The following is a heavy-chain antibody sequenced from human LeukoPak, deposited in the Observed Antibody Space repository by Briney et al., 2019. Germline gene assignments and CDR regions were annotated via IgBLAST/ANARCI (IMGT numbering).Heavy chain of an antibody. Sequence: PSGGSLRLSCAASGFTVSSNYMSWVRQAPGKGLEWVSVIYSGGSTYYADSVKGRFTISRHNSKNTLYLQMNSLRAEDTAVYYCASPRSNYDFWSGMDVWGQRTTVTVSS. CDR2: IYSGGST. V-gene: IGHV3-53*04. CDR1: GFTVSSNY. D-gene: IGHD3-3*01. J-gene: IGHJ6*02. CDR3: ASPRSNYDFWSGMDV.